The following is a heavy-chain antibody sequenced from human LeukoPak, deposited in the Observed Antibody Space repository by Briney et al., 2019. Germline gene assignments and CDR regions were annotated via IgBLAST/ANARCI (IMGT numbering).Heavy chain of an antibody. J-gene: IGHJ5*02. CDR2: INHSGST. CDR3: ASTPLSITMVRGVPNWFDP. CDR1: GGSFSGYY. D-gene: IGHD3-10*01. V-gene: IGHV4-34*01. Sequence: SETLSLTCAVYGGSFSGYYWSWIRQPPGKGLEWIGEINHSGSTNYNPSLKSRVTISVDTSKNQFSLKLCSVTAADTAVYYCASTPLSITMVRGVPNWFDPWGQGTLVTVSS.